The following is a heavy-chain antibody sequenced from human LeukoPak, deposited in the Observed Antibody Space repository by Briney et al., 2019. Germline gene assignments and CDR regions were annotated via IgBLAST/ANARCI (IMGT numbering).Heavy chain of an antibody. J-gene: IGHJ3*02. CDR2: SNYSGST. CDR3: ARSLGTYAFDI. V-gene: IGHV4-39*01. Sequence: SETLSLTCTVSGGSINSGSYYWGWIRQPPGKGLEWIGSSNYSGSTYYNPSLKSRVTISVDTSKNQFSLRLSSVTAADTAVYYCARSLGTYAFDIWGQGTMVTVSS. CDR1: GGSINSGSYY.